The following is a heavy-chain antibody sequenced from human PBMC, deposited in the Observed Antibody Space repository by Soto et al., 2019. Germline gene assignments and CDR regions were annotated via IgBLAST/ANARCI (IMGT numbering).Heavy chain of an antibody. J-gene: IGHJ6*02. D-gene: IGHD6-13*01. V-gene: IGHV4-34*01. CDR3: ARGNSSSWYGIHYYYYGMDV. CDR2: INHSGST. Sequence: PSETLSLTCAVYGGSFSGYYWSWIRQPPGNGLEWIGEINHSGSTNYNPSPKSRVTISVDTSKNQFSLKLSSVTAADTAVYYCARGNSSSWYGIHYYYYGMDVWGQGTTVTVSS. CDR1: GGSFSGYY.